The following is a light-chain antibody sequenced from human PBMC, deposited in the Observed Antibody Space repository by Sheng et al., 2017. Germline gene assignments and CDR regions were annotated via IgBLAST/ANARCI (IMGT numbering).Light chain of an antibody. CDR1: QGISNY. Sequence: DIQMTQSPSSLSASVGDRVTINCRASQGISNYLAWYQQIPGQVPKLLIYAASTLQSGVPSRFSGSGSGTEFTLTISSLQPEDVATYYCQKYDSPPPTFGQGSKVEIK. V-gene: IGKV1-27*01. CDR3: QKYDSPPPT. CDR2: AAS. J-gene: IGKJ1*01.